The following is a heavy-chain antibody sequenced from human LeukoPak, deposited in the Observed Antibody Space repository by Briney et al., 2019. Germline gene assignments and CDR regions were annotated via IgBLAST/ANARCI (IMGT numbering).Heavy chain of an antibody. J-gene: IGHJ4*02. CDR1: GFTFSSYA. CDR3: AKGLRYFDWLFY. V-gene: IGHV3-23*01. Sequence: GGSLRLSCAASGFTFSSYAMSWVRQAPGKGLEWVSAISGSGGSTYYADSVKGRSTISRDNSKNTLYLQMNSLRAEDTAVYYCAKGLRYFDWLFYWGQGTLVTVSS. CDR2: ISGSGGST. D-gene: IGHD3-9*01.